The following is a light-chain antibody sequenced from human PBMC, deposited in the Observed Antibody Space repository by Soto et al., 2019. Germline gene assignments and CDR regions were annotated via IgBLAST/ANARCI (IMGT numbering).Light chain of an antibody. CDR3: QQYNNWPRT. Sequence: EIVMAQSPATLSVSPGERATLSCRASQSVSSNLAWYQKKRGQDPRILIYGASSRATGIPARFSGSGSGTEFNLTIGSLQSDDFAVYDCQQYNNWPRTFGQGTKLDIK. CDR1: QSVSSN. V-gene: IGKV3-15*01. CDR2: GAS. J-gene: IGKJ2*01.